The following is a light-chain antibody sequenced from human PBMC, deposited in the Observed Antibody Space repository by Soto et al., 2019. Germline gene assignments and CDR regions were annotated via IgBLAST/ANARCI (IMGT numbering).Light chain of an antibody. CDR1: QSISSN. V-gene: IGKV3-15*01. CDR2: RAS. CDR3: QQYNNWPRAT. Sequence: EIVMTQSPATLSVSPGERATLSCRASQSISSNLAWYQHKLGQAPRLFIFRASSRATGLPARFSGSGSGTEFNMNISSLQSEDFAVYYCQQYNNWPRATFGGGTNVEIK. J-gene: IGKJ4*01.